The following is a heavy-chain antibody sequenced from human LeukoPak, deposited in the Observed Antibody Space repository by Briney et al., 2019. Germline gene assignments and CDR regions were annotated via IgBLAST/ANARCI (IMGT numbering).Heavy chain of an antibody. CDR1: GFTFSSYW. Sequence: GGSLRLSCAASGFTFSSYWMHWVRQAPGEGLVWVSRINSDGSSTSYADSVKGRFTISRDNAKNTLYLQMNSLRAEDTAVYYCARDSGYDYYFDYWGQGTLVTVSS. J-gene: IGHJ4*02. CDR3: ARDSGYDYYFDY. D-gene: IGHD5-12*01. V-gene: IGHV3-74*01. CDR2: INSDGSST.